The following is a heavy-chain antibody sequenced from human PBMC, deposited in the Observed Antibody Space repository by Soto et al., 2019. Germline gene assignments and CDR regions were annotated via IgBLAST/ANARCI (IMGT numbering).Heavy chain of an antibody. CDR2: MNPNSGNT. CDR1: GYTFTSYD. Sequence: QVQLVQSGAEVKKPGASVKVSCKASGYTFTSYDINWVRQATGQGLEWMGWMNPNSGNTGYAQKFQGRVTMTRNTSISTAYMELSSLRSEETAVYYCAREVRLVGATEYFQHWGQGTLVTVSS. V-gene: IGHV1-8*01. D-gene: IGHD1-26*01. CDR3: AREVRLVGATEYFQH. J-gene: IGHJ1*01.